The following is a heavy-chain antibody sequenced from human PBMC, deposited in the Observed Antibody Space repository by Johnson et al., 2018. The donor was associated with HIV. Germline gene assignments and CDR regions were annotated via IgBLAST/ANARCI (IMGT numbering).Heavy chain of an antibody. V-gene: IGHV3-38-3*01. CDR1: GFTVSSNE. J-gene: IGHJ3*02. CDR3: ARDRVITFGGVIGRGAFDI. Sequence: VQLVESRGVLVQPGGSLRLSCAASGFTVSSNEMSWVRQAPGKGLEWVSSISGGSTYYADSRTGRFTISRDNSKNTLHLQMNSLRAEDTAVYYCARDRVITFGGVIGRGAFDIWGQGTMVTVSS. CDR2: ISGGST. D-gene: IGHD3-16*02.